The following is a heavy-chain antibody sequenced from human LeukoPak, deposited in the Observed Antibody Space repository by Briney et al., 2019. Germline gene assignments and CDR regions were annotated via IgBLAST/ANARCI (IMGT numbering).Heavy chain of an antibody. D-gene: IGHD4-17*01. CDR1: GFTFSNYW. V-gene: IGHV3-74*01. CDR2: ITSDGSST. J-gene: IGHJ1*01. CDR3: AKGGATVIEH. Sequence: GGSLRLSCAASGFTFSNYWMHWVRQAPGKGLVWVSRITSDGSSTTSADSVKRRFTISRDNAKNTLYLQMNSLRAEDTAVYYCAKGGATVIEHWGEGTLVTVST.